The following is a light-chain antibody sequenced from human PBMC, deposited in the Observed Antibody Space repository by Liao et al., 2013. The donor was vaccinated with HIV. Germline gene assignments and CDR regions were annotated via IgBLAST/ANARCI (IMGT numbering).Light chain of an antibody. V-gene: IGLV3-1*01. J-gene: IGLJ2*01. CDR3: QAWDSSAEVV. CDR2: QDN. CDR1: RLGDKF. Sequence: SYELTQPPSVSVSPGQTASVTCSGHRLGDKFACWYQQKPGQSPLLVICQDNKRPSGIPERFSGSNSGNTATLTISGTQPVDEAEYFCQAWDSSAEVVFGGGTKLTVL.